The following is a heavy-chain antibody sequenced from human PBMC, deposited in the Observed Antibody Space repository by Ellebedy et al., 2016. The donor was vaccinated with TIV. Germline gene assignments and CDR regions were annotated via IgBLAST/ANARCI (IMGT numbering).Heavy chain of an antibody. V-gene: IGHV4-34*01. J-gene: IGHJ4*02. CDR1: GGSLSAYY. D-gene: IGHD2-2*01. CDR2: INRGGST. CDR3: ARHWYHNSRADV. Sequence: SETLSLXXAVSGGSLSAYYWNWIRLAPGKGLEWIGEINRGGSTNYISSLKTRVTMSVDTSKNQFSLKLTSVTAADTAVYYCARHWYHNSRADVWGQGTLVTVSS.